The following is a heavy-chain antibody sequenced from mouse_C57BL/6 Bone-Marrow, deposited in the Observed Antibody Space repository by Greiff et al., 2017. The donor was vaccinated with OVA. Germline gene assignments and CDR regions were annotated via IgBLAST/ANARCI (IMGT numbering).Heavy chain of an antibody. CDR2: INPNNGGT. CDR1: GYTFTDYN. V-gene: IGHV1-18*01. J-gene: IGHJ4*01. D-gene: IGHD1-1*01. Sequence: VQLKESGPELVKPGASVKIPCKASGYTFTDYNMDWVKQSHGKSLEWIGDINPNNGGTIYNQKFKGKATLTVDKSSSTAYMELRSLTSEDTAVYYCARDYYGSSSYYYAMDYWGQGTSVTVSS. CDR3: ARDYYGSSSYYYAMDY.